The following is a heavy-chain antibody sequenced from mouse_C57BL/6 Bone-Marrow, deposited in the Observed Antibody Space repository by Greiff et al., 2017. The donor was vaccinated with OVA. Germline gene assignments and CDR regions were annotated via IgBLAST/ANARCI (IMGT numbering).Heavy chain of an antibody. CDR1: GFSLTSYG. V-gene: IGHV2-2*01. Sequence: VKLMESGPGLVQPSQSLSITCTVSGFSLTSYGVHWVRQSPGKGLEWLGVIWSGGSTDYNAAFISRLSISKDNSKSQVFFKMNSLQADDTAIYYCARNGRGYYVFMDYWGQGTSVTVSS. J-gene: IGHJ4*01. CDR2: IWSGGST. CDR3: ARNGRGYYVFMDY. D-gene: IGHD2-3*01.